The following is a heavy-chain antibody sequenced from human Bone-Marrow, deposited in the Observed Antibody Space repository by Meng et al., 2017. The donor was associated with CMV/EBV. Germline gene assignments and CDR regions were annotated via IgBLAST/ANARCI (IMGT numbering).Heavy chain of an antibody. V-gene: IGHV3-30-3*01. CDR3: ARDSCSSTSCNDAFDI. CDR1: GFTFSSYA. J-gene: IGHJ3*02. Sequence: GGSLRLSCAASGFTFSSYAMHWVRQAPGKGLEWVAVISYDGSNKYYADSVKGRFTISRDNSKNTLYLQMNSLRAEDTAVYYCARDSCSSTSCNDAFDIWGQGTMVTVSS. D-gene: IGHD2-2*01. CDR2: ISYDGSNK.